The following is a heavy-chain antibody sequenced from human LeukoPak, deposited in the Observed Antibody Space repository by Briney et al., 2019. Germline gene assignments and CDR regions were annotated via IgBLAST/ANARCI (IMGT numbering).Heavy chain of an antibody. D-gene: IGHD3-3*01. CDR3: AKSITIFGVAYDAFDI. CDR1: GFTVSSNY. J-gene: IGHJ3*02. V-gene: IGHV3-53*04. CDR2: IYSGGST. Sequence: GGSLRLSCAASGFTVSSNYMSWVRQAPGKGLEWVSVIYSGGSTYYADSVKGRFTISRHNSKNTLYLQMNSLRAEDTAVYYCAKSITIFGVAYDAFDIWAKGQWSPSLQ.